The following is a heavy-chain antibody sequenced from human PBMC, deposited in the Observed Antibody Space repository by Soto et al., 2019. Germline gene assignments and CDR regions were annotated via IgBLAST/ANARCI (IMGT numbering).Heavy chain of an antibody. D-gene: IGHD2-15*01. J-gene: IGHJ4*02. CDR3: ARGCKSVTFDY. CDR2: ISGHNGVT. Sequence: QVQLLQSGAEVKKPGASVTISCKASGYTFSSYGIGWVRQAPGERLEWVGWISGHNGVTYLSPKFQDRVSMMTESSTSTVYMDMWSLRSDDTAVYYCARGCKSVTFDYWGQGTLVTVSS. V-gene: IGHV1-18*01. CDR1: GYTFSSYG.